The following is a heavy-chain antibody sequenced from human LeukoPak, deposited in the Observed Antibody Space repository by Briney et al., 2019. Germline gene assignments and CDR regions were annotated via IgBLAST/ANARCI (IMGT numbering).Heavy chain of an antibody. V-gene: IGHV4-30-4*01. CDR1: GGSISSGDYY. CDR3: ARDSDSGYVQD. Sequence: SETLSLTCTVSGGSISSGDYYWSWIRQPPGKGLEWIGYIYYSGSTYYNPSLKSRVTISVDTPKNQFSLKLSSVTAADTAVYYCARDSDSGYVQDWSQGTLVTVSS. J-gene: IGHJ4*02. CDR2: IYYSGST. D-gene: IGHD5-12*01.